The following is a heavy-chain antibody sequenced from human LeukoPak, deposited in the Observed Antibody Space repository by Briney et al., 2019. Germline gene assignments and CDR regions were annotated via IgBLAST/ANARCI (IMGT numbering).Heavy chain of an antibody. CDR3: ARRGLYYFDY. J-gene: IGHJ4*02. CDR2: INPSDGGT. Sequence: GASVKVSCKASGYTFSGYFIHWVRQAPGQGLERMGWINPSDGGTHYPQNFQGRVTMTRDTSINTAYMEVTRVRSDDTAVYYCARRGLYYFDYWGQGTLVTVSS. V-gene: IGHV1-2*02. D-gene: IGHD2-2*02. CDR1: GYTFSGYF.